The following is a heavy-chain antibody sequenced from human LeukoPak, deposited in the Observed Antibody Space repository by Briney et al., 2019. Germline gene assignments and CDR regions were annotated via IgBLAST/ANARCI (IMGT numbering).Heavy chain of an antibody. CDR3: ARDMQDSSGWYAFDI. Sequence: GDSLRLSCAASGFTFSNYAMNWVRQAPGKGLEWVSAISGRGDITYYADSVKGRFTISRDNAKNSLYLQMNSLRAEDTAVYYCARDMQDSSGWYAFDISGQGTMVTVSS. J-gene: IGHJ3*02. CDR2: ISGRGDIT. D-gene: IGHD6-19*01. V-gene: IGHV3-23*01. CDR1: GFTFSNYA.